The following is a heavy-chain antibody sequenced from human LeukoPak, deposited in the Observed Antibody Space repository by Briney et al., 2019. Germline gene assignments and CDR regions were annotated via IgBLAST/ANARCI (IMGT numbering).Heavy chain of an antibody. J-gene: IGHJ4*02. D-gene: IGHD3-10*01. CDR2: ISGSGGST. CDR3: ARDGAARGSGSFGD. CDR1: GFTFSSYA. V-gene: IGHV3-23*01. Sequence: GGSLRLSCAASGFTFSSYAMSWVRQAPGKGLEWVSAISGSGGSTYYADSVKGRFTISRDNARNSLFLQMNSLRVEDTAIYFCARDGAARGSGSFGDWGQGTLVTVSS.